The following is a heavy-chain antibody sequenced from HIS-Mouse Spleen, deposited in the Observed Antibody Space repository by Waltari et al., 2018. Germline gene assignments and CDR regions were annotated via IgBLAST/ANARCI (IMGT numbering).Heavy chain of an antibody. V-gene: IGHV1-2*02. D-gene: IGHD6-13*01. J-gene: IGHJ4*02. CDR2: INPNSGGT. Sequence: QVQLVQSGAEVKKPGASVKVSCTAYGYTFTGSYRPWVRQAPGQGLEWMGWINPNSGGTNYAQKFQGRVTMTRDTSISTAYMELSRLRSDDTAVYYCAREGYSSSWYEGSYWGQGTLVTVSS. CDR3: AREGYSSSWYEGSY. CDR1: GYTFTGSY.